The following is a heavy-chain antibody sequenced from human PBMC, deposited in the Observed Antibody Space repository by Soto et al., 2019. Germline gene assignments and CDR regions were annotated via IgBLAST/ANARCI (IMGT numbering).Heavy chain of an antibody. CDR3: TGEVASGY. CDR2: ISRDGNTK. Sequence: QVQLVESGGGVVQPGRSLRLSCAVSGFTVSTHGMHWVRQAPGKGLEWVAVISRDGNTKYYADSVKGRFTISRDNSRNTLFLEMYSLRGDDMAVYYCTGEVASGYWGQGTLVTASS. CDR1: GFTVSTHG. J-gene: IGHJ4*02. D-gene: IGHD2-8*02. V-gene: IGHV3-30*03.